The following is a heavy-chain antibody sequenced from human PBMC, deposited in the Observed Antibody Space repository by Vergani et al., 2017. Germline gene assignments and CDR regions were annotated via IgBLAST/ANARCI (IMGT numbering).Heavy chain of an antibody. V-gene: IGHV3-7*03. Sequence: EVQLVESGGGLVQPGGSLRLSCAASGFTFSSYWMSWVRQAPGKGLEWVANIKQDGSEKYYVDSVKGRFTISRDNAKNSLYLQMNSLRAEDTAVYYCARVILGLPRGSHYMDVWGKGTTVTVSS. CDR3: ARVILGLPRGSHYMDV. J-gene: IGHJ6*03. CDR2: IKQDGSEK. D-gene: IGHD5-18*01. CDR1: GFTFSSYW.